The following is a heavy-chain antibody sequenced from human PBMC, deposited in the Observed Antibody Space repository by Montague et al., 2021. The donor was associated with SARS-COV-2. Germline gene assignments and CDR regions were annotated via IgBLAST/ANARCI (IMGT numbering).Heavy chain of an antibody. Sequence: SLRLSCAASGFTFSTYAMNLFRQAPGKGLEWVSGISSGGNKHHADSVKGRFTISRDDSRNTLYLQMHSLRAEDTAIYYCAKNFPGQFYFDDWGQGTLVAVSS. CDR2: ISSGGNK. V-gene: IGHV3-23*01. J-gene: IGHJ4*02. D-gene: IGHD2/OR15-2a*01. CDR3: AKNFPGQFYFDD. CDR1: GFTFSTYA.